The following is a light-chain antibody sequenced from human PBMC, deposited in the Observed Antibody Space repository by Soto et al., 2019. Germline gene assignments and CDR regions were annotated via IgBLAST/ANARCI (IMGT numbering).Light chain of an antibody. CDR3: TSYTSSRSLFV. J-gene: IGLJ1*01. CDR2: EVS. CDR1: SGDVGGYNY. Sequence: QSVLTQPASVSGSPGQSITISCTGTSGDVGGYNYVSWYQQHPGKAPKLLIYEVSNRPSGVSNRFSGSKSGNTASLTISGLQAEDEADYYCTSYTSSRSLFVFGTGTKVTVL. V-gene: IGLV2-14*01.